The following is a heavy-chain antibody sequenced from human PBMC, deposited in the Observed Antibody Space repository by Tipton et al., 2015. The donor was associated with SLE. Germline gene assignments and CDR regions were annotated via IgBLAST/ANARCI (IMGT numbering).Heavy chain of an antibody. V-gene: IGHV4-38-2*02. Sequence: TLSLTCTVSGYSISSGYYWGWIRQPPGKGLEWIGGISHTGTTYDNPSLKSRVIISLDMSKNQFSLNLSFVTATDTAVYYCARPNDFRSDQGAFDIWGQGTMVTVSS. D-gene: IGHD3-3*01. CDR1: GYSISSGYY. CDR3: ARPNDFRSDQGAFDI. CDR2: ISHTGTT. J-gene: IGHJ3*02.